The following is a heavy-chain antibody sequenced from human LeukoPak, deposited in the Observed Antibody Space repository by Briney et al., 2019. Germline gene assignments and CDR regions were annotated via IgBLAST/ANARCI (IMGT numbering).Heavy chain of an antibody. J-gene: IGHJ6*03. D-gene: IGHD2-2*01. Sequence: PSETLSLTCTVSGGSISSYYWSWIRQPAGKGLEWIGRIYTSGSTNYNPSLKSRVTMSVDTSKNQFSLKLSSVTAADTAVCYCGYCSSTSCLDHYYYMDVWGKGTTVTVSS. V-gene: IGHV4-4*07. CDR1: GGSISSYY. CDR3: GYCSSTSCLDHYYYMDV. CDR2: IYTSGST.